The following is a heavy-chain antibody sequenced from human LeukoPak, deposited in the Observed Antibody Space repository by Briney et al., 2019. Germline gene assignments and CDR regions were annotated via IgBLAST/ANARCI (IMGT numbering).Heavy chain of an antibody. V-gene: IGHV4-59*08. J-gene: IGHJ4*02. Sequence: SETLSLTCTVSGGSISSYYWSWIRQPPGKGLEWIGYIYYSGSTNYNPSLKSRVTISVDTSKNQFSLKLSSVTAADTAVYYCARQWLGRFDYWGQGTLVTVSS. CDR1: GGSISSYY. CDR3: ARQWLGRFDY. D-gene: IGHD6-19*01. CDR2: IYYSGST.